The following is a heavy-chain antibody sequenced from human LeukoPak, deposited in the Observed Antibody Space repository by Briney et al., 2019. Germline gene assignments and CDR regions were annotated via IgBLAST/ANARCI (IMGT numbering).Heavy chain of an antibody. CDR1: GYTFRSLC. D-gene: IGHD3-10*01. J-gene: IGHJ4*02. CDR3: ARARYGSGSYSPFDY. V-gene: IGHV1-18*01. CDR2: ISAYNGNT. Sequence: ASVKVSCKASGYTFRSLCISWVRQAPGQGLEWMGWISAYNGNTNYRQKLQGRLTMTTDTSTSTAYMELRSLRSDDTAVYYCARARYGSGSYSPFDYWGQRTLVSVSS.